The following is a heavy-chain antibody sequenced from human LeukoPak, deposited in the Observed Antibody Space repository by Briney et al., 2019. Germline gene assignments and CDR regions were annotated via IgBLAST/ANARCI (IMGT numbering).Heavy chain of an antibody. CDR3: ARQAVRITMVREYYFDY. CDR2: IIPILGIA. Sequence: SVKVSCKASGGTFSSYAISWVRQAPGQGLEWMGRIIPILGIANYAQKFQGRVTITADKSTSTAYMELSSLRSEDTAVYYCARQAVRITMVREYYFDYWGQGTLVTVSS. J-gene: IGHJ4*02. CDR1: GGTFSSYA. D-gene: IGHD3-10*01. V-gene: IGHV1-69*04.